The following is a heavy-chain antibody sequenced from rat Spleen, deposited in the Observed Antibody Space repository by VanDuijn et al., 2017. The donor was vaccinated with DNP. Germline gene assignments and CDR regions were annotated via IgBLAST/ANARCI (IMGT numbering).Heavy chain of an antibody. CDR2: IWSGGST. V-gene: IGHV2-16*01. CDR1: GFSLTSHG. Sequence: QVQLRESGPGLVQPSQTLSLTCTVSGFSLTSHGVSWVRQPPGKGLEWLGAIWSGGSTDYNSALKSRLSINRDTSKSQVLLKMNSLQTEDTAMYFCARSGNYGNYYTMDAWGQGTSVTVSS. CDR3: ARSGNYGNYYTMDA. D-gene: IGHD1-11*01. J-gene: IGHJ4*01.